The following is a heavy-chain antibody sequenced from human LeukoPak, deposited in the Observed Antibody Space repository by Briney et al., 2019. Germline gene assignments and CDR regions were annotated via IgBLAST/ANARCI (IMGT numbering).Heavy chain of an antibody. CDR2: INPNSGGT. CDR3: AREAKYYYDSSGYYDLDY. J-gene: IGHJ4*02. Sequence: ASVKVSCKASGYTFTSYDINWVRQATGQGLEWMGWINPNSGGTNYAQKFQGRVTMTRDTSISTAYMELSRLRSDDTAVYYCAREAKYYYDSSGYYDLDYWGQGTLVTVSS. V-gene: IGHV1-2*02. D-gene: IGHD3-22*01. CDR1: GYTFTSYD.